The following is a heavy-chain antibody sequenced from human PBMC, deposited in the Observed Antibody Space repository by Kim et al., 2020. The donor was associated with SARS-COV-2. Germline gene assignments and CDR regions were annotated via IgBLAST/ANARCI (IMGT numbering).Heavy chain of an antibody. CDR1: GFTFDDYA. D-gene: IGHD3-10*01. J-gene: IGHJ4*02. Sequence: GGSLRLSCAASGFTFDDYAMHWVRQAPGKGLEWVSGISWNSGSIGYADSVKGRFTISRDNAKNSLYLQMNSLRAEDTALYYCAKEGLGDALDYWGQGTLVTVSS. V-gene: IGHV3-9*01. CDR3: AKEGLGDALDY. CDR2: ISWNSGSI.